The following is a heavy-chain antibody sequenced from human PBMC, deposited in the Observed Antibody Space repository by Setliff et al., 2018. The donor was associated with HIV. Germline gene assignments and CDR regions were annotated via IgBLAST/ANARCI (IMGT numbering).Heavy chain of an antibody. CDR3: ARKYTGGPLDY. CDR2: ISGYNGWT. Sequence: ASVKVSCKASGYTFTSYGVSWVRQAPGQGLEWMGLISGYNGWTKYPQKFQGRVTMTTDTSTSTVYMELTSLTSDDTAVYYCARKYTGGPLDYWGQGTLVTVSS. J-gene: IGHJ4*02. V-gene: IGHV1-18*01. CDR1: GYTFTSYG. D-gene: IGHD6-19*01.